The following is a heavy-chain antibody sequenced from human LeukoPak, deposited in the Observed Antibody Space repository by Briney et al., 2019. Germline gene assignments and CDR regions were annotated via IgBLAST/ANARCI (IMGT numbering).Heavy chain of an antibody. CDR2: MKPNSGNT. V-gene: IGHV1-8*01. CDR3: ATELRWKDH. J-gene: IGHJ4*02. CDR1: GYTFTNYD. D-gene: IGHD4-23*01. Sequence: ASVKVSCKASGYTFTNYDINWVRQATGQGLEWMGYMKPNSGNTGYAQKFQGRVTMTRDTSISTAYMELSSPTSEDTAVYYCATELRWKDHWGQGTLVTVSS.